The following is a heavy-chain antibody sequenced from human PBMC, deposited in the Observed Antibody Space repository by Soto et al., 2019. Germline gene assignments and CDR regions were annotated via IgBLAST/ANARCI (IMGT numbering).Heavy chain of an antibody. CDR1: GFTFSSYE. J-gene: IGHJ3*02. Sequence: EVQLVESGGGLVQPGGSLRLSCAASGFTFSSYEMNWVRQAPGKGLEWVSYISSSGSTIYDADSVKGRFTISRDNAKNALYLQRNSLRAEDTAVYYCAREGGGDSSGYYNDAFDIWGQGTMVTVSS. D-gene: IGHD3-22*01. CDR2: ISSSGSTI. V-gene: IGHV3-48*03. CDR3: AREGGGDSSGYYNDAFDI.